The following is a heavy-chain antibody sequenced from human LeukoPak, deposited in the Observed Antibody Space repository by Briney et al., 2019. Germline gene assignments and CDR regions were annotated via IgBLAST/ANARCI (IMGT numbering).Heavy chain of an antibody. CDR1: GGSISSYY. CDR3: ARVGGPGGYSSSSPDFDY. CDR2: IYYSGST. V-gene: IGHV4-59*01. J-gene: IGHJ4*02. D-gene: IGHD6-6*01. Sequence: NPAETLSLTCTVSGGSISSYYWSWIRQPPGKGLEWIGYIYYSGSTNYNPSLKSRVTISVDTSKNQFSLKLTSVTAADMAVYYCARVGGPGGYSSSSPDFDYWGQGTLVTVSS.